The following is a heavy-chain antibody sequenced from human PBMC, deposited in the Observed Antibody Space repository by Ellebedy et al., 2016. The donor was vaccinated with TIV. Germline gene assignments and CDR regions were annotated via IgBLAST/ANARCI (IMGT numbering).Heavy chain of an antibody. CDR2: IWYDGSNK. V-gene: IGHV3-33*01. Sequence: GESLKISXAASGFTFSSYGMHWVRQAPGKGLEWVAVIWYDGSNKYYADSVKGRFTISRDISKNTLYLQMNSLRAEDTAVYYCARHYGDYGKDHWGQGTLVTVSS. CDR3: ARHYGDYGKDH. CDR1: GFTFSSYG. J-gene: IGHJ4*02. D-gene: IGHD4-17*01.